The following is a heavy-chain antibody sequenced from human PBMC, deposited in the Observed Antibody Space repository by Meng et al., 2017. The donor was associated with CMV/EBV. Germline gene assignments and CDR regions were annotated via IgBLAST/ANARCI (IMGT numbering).Heavy chain of an antibody. V-gene: IGHV3-30*04. CDR3: ARGWLRARNDY. D-gene: IGHD5-18*01. J-gene: IGHJ4*02. CDR2: ISYDGSNK. CDR1: GFTFSSYA. Sequence: GESLKISCAASGFTFSSYAMHWVRQAPGKGLEWVAVISYDGSNKYYADSVKGRFTISRDNSKNTLYLQMNSLRAEDTAVYYCARGWLRARNDYWGQGTLVTVSS.